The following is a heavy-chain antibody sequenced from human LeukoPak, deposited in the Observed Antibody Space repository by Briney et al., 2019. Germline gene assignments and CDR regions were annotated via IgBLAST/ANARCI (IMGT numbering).Heavy chain of an antibody. Sequence: GESLKISCRGSGHDFSDYWIGWVRQMPGKGLEWMGIIYPGDSDTRYSPSFQGQVTISADKSISTAYLQWSSLKASDTAMYYCARRVSGYYYDYWGQGTLVTVSS. V-gene: IGHV5-51*01. CDR3: ARRVSGYYYDY. CDR2: IYPGDSDT. D-gene: IGHD3-3*01. CDR1: GHDFSDYW. J-gene: IGHJ4*02.